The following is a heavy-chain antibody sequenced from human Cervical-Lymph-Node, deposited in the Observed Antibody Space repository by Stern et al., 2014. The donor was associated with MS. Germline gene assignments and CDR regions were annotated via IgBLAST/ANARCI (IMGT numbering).Heavy chain of an antibody. CDR3: ARHQAGIAAN. CDR2: IKPVFGTA. V-gene: IGHV1-69*01. Sequence: VQLEESGAEVKRPESSVKVSCKASGGSLSTLDISWVRQAPGQGLEWVGEIKPVFGTANYAQKFKGRVTITADESTSTVYMELISLKSEDTAIYFCARHQAGIAANWGQGTLVTVTS. D-gene: IGHD6-13*01. CDR1: GGSLSTLD. J-gene: IGHJ4*02.